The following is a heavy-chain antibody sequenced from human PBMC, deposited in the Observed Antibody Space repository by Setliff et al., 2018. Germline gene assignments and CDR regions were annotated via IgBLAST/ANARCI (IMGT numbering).Heavy chain of an antibody. CDR1: GYTFTSYW. J-gene: IGHJ4*02. D-gene: IGHD6-13*01. CDR3: AGALASAGTVYFDY. Sequence: PGESLKISCKGSGYTFTSYWIGWVRQMPGKGLEWLGIIYSSDSHTRYSPSFQGQVTISADKSISTAYLQWSSLKASDTAMYYCAGALASAGTVYFDYWGQGTLVTV. V-gene: IGHV5-51*01. CDR2: IYSSDSHT.